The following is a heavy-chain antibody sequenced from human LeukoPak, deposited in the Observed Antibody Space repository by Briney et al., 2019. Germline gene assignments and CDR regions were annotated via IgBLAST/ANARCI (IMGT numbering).Heavy chain of an antibody. CDR3: ARDIATAGHFAFDY. J-gene: IGHJ4*02. D-gene: IGHD6-13*01. V-gene: IGHV3-21*01. CDR2: ISTSSSYI. CDR1: GFTFSSYT. Sequence: GGSLRLSCAASGFTFSSYTMNSVRQGPGKGLEWVSSISTSSSYIHYADSVKGRFTISRDNAKNSLFLQMNSLRAEDTAVYYCARDIATAGHFAFDYWGQGTLVTVSS.